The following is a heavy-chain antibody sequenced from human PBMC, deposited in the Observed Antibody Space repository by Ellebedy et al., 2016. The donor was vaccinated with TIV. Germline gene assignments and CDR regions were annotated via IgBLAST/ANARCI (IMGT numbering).Heavy chain of an antibody. V-gene: IGHV3-30-3*01. CDR1: GFTFSSYA. J-gene: IGHJ3*02. Sequence: GGSLRLXXAASGFTFSSYAMHWVRQAPGKGLEWVAVISYDGSNKYYADSVKGRFTISRDNSKNTLYLQMNSLRAEDTAVYYCARDPAGGNSYHDAFDIWGQGTMVTVSS. CDR2: ISYDGSNK. D-gene: IGHD4-23*01. CDR3: ARDPAGGNSYHDAFDI.